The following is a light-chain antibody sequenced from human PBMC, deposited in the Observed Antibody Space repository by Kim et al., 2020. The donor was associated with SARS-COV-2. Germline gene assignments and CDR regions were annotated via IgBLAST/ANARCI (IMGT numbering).Light chain of an antibody. CDR3: QQGFSTPPT. V-gene: IGKV1-39*01. Sequence: DIQMTQSPSSLSAFVGDRVTITCRASQSISNYLNWYQRKPGKAPELLIFAASSLRSGVPSRFSASGSGTDFTLTISSLQSEVFATYYCQQGFSTPPTFGGGTKVDIK. CDR2: AAS. J-gene: IGKJ4*01. CDR1: QSISNY.